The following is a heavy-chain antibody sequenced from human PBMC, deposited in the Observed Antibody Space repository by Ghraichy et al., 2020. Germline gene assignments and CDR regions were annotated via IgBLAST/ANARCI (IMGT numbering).Heavy chain of an antibody. V-gene: IGHV3-30-3*01. D-gene: IGHD1-26*01. J-gene: IGHJ6*02. Sequence: GASLRLSCAASGFTFSSYAMHWVRQAPGKGLEWVAVISYDGSNKYYADSVKGRFTISRDNSKNTLYLQMNSLRAEDTAVYYCARDEGARGRNHDYYYYGMDVWGQGTTVTVSS. CDR1: GFTFSSYA. CDR2: ISYDGSNK. CDR3: ARDEGARGRNHDYYYYGMDV.